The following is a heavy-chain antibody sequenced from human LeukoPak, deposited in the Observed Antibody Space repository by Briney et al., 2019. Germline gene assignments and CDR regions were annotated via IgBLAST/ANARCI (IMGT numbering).Heavy chain of an antibody. CDR3: ARDGSGWYGGVDY. Sequence: SETLSLTCTVSGGSISSYYWSWIRQPPGKGLEWIGYIYYSGSTNCNPSLKSRVTISVDTSKSQFPLKLSSVTAADTAVYYCARDGSGWYGGVDYWGQGTLVTVSS. CDR2: IYYSGST. V-gene: IGHV4-59*01. J-gene: IGHJ4*02. D-gene: IGHD6-19*01. CDR1: GGSISSYY.